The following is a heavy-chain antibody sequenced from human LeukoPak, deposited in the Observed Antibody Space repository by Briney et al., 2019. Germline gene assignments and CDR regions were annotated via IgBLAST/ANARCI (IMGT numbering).Heavy chain of an antibody. CDR2: INPNSGGT. Sequence: GASVKVSCKASGYTFTGYYMHWVRQAPGQGLKWMGWINPNSGGTNYAQKFQGRVTMTRDTSISTAYMELSRLRSDDTAVYYCGRALLGGSDIYTPFSYWGQGTLVTVSS. CDR3: GRALLGGSDIYTPFSY. CDR1: GYTFTGYY. V-gene: IGHV1-2*02. J-gene: IGHJ4*02. D-gene: IGHD3-10*01.